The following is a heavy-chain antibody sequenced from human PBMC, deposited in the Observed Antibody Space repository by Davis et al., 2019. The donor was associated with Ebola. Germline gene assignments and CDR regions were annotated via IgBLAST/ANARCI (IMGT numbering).Heavy chain of an antibody. V-gene: IGHV1-46*01. CDR2: INPSGGST. J-gene: IGHJ4*02. CDR1: GYTFPSYC. CDR3: ARAGYSYGYGY. D-gene: IGHD5-18*01. Sequence: ASVQVSCKACGYTFPSYCMHWVRQAPGQGLEWMGIINPSGGSTSYAQKFQGRVTMTRDTSTSTVYMELSSLRSEDTAVYYCARAGYSYGYGYWGQGTLVTVSS.